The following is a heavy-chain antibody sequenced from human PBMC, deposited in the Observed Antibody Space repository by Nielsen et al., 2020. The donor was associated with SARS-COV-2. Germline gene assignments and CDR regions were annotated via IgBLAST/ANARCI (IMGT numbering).Heavy chain of an antibody. J-gene: IGHJ4*02. CDR3: ARDQISRDGYIPNSYYFDY. CDR2: ISPYSGNT. D-gene: IGHD5-24*01. V-gene: IGHV1-18*01. Sequence: WVRQAPGQGLEWVGWISPYSGNTKYAQKLQGRVAMTTDTATSTVYMELRSLRSDDTAVYYCARDQISRDGYIPNSYYFDYWGQGTLVTVSS.